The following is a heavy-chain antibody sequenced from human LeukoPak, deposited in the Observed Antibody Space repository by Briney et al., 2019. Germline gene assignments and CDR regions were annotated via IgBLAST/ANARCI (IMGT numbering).Heavy chain of an antibody. Sequence: GSLRLSCAASGFTFSGSAMHWVRQASGKGLEWVGRIRSKANSYATAYAASVKGRFTIPRDDSKNTAYLQMNSLKTEDTAVYYCTRLSYCSSTSCYLTGDYWGQGTLVTVSS. CDR3: TRLSYCSSTSCYLTGDY. CDR1: GFTFSGSA. D-gene: IGHD2-2*01. CDR2: IRSKANSYAT. V-gene: IGHV3-73*01. J-gene: IGHJ4*02.